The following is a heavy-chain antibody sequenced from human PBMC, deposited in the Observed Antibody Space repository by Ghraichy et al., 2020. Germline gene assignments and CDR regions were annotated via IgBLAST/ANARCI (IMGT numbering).Heavy chain of an antibody. D-gene: IGHD4-17*01. CDR1: GGSISSGGYY. J-gene: IGHJ3*01. V-gene: IGHV4-31*03. CDR2: IYYTGST. CDR3: ARDDYGDEAPGAFDF. Sequence: SETLSLTCTVSGGSISSGGYYWSWIRQHPGKGLEWSGYIYYTGSTYYNRSLKSRVTISVDTSKNQFSLKLSAVTAADTAVYYCARDDYGDEAPGAFDFWGQGTMVTVSS.